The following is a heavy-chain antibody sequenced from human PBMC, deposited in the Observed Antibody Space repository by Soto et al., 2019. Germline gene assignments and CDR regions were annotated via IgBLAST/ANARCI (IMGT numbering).Heavy chain of an antibody. CDR1: GGSISSSSYY. V-gene: IGHV4-39*01. D-gene: IGHD5-18*01. J-gene: IGHJ4*02. CDR2: IYYSGST. CDR3: ARPKGYSHGPVDY. Sequence: SETLSLTYTVSGGSISSSSYYWGWIRQPPGKWLEWIGSIYYSGSTYYNPSLKSRVTISVDTSKNQFSLKLSSVTAAATAVYYCARPKGYSHGPVDYWGQGTLVTVYS.